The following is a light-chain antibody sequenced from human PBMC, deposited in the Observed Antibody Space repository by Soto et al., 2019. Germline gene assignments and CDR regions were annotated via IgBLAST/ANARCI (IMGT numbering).Light chain of an antibody. CDR1: QTVSNNY. CDR3: QHYDSERWT. V-gene: IGKV3-20*01. CDR2: GAS. J-gene: IGKJ1*01. Sequence: EIVLPQSPGTLSLSAGASATLSCRASQTVSNNYLAWCQQKPGQAPRVIMYGASRSATGVPDRFSGGGSGTEFSLTISRPEPEDFAVYYCQHYDSERWTFGVGTKVDIK.